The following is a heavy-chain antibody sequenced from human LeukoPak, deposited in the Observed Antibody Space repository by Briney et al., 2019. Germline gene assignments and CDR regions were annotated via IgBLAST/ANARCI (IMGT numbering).Heavy chain of an antibody. CDR2: IKQDGTEK. J-gene: IGHJ2*01. CDR3: ATSAVAPNDWYFDL. D-gene: IGHD6-19*01. V-gene: IGHV3-7*01. CDR1: GFTFRSYW. Sequence: GGSLRLSCAASGFTFRSYWMSWVRQAPGKGLEWVANIKQDGTEKYYVDSVKGRFTISRDNAKNSLYLQMNSLRAEDTAVYYCATSAVAPNDWYFDLWGRGTLVSVSS.